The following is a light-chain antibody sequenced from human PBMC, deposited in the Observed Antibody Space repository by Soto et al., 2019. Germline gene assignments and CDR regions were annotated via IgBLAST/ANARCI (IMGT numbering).Light chain of an antibody. J-gene: IGLJ1*01. CDR1: SSDVGGYNY. CDR2: EVS. Sequence: QSVLTQPASVSGSPGQSITISCTGTSSDVGGYNYVSWYQQHPGKAPKLMIYEVSNRPSGVSNRFSGSKSGNTASLIISGLQAEDEADYYCNSYTSTSTLYVFGTGTKVTVL. CDR3: NSYTSTSTLYV. V-gene: IGLV2-14*01.